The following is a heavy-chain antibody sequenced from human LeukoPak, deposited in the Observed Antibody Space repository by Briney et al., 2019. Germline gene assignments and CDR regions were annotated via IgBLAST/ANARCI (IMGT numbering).Heavy chain of an antibody. CDR2: IIPIFDTA. D-gene: IGHD3-9*01. Sequence: VKVSCKASGGTFSSYAISWVRQAPGQGLEWMGGIIPIFDTANYAQKFQGRVTISTDGSTNTAYMELSSLRSEDTAVYYCARGTLGDILTGSYDYWGQGTLVTVSS. V-gene: IGHV1-69*05. CDR1: GGTFSSYA. J-gene: IGHJ4*02. CDR3: ARGTLGDILTGSYDY.